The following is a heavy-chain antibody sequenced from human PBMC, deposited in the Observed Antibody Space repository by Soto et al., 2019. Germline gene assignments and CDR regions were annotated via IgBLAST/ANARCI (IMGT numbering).Heavy chain of an antibody. Sequence: SQTISLTGDISGDSVSSSSAAWNWIRQSPSRGLEWLGRTYYRSKWIHEYTLSMESRITINPDTSKNQFSLHIYSVTPEDTAVFFFAVVVSLRCMDFWCQATSLTGSS. V-gene: IGHV6-1*01. D-gene: IGHD2-15*01. CDR1: GDSVSSSSAA. J-gene: IGHJ6*02. CDR3: AVVVSLRCMDF. CDR2: TYYRSKWIH.